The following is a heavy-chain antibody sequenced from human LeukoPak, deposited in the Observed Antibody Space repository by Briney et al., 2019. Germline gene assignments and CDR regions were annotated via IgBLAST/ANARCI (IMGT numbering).Heavy chain of an antibody. CDR1: GFTFSSYA. J-gene: IGHJ4*02. CDR3: AKDLPAPYDQYYFDY. D-gene: IGHD3-16*01. Sequence: GGSLRLSCAASGFTFSSYAMSWVRQAPGKGLEWVSTISGSGGSTYYVDSVKGRFTISRDNSKSTLYLQMNSLRAEDTAVYYCAKDLPAPYDQYYFDYWGQGTLVTVSS. CDR2: ISGSGGST. V-gene: IGHV3-23*01.